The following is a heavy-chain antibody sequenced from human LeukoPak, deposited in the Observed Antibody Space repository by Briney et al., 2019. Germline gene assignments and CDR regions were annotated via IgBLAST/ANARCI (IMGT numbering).Heavy chain of an antibody. V-gene: IGHV3-21*01. Sequence: PGGSLRLSCAASGFTFSGYSMNWVRQAPGKGLEWVSSISSSSSYIYYADSVKGRFTISRDNAKNSLYLQMNSLRAEDTAVYYCAREDGYSHGYWVGYYYGMDVWGQGTTVTVSS. CDR1: GFTFSGYS. CDR3: AREDGYSHGYWVGYYYGMDV. J-gene: IGHJ6*02. CDR2: ISSSSSYI. D-gene: IGHD5-18*01.